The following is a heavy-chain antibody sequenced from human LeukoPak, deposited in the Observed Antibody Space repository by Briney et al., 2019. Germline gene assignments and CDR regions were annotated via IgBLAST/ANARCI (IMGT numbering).Heavy chain of an antibody. V-gene: IGHV3-21*01. CDR3: ARDGGSAGNRTYYMDV. Sequence: GALRLPCAAPGFLFMNYEMNWVRQAPGKGLEWVSSIINSSNYKYYADSGKGRFTISRDNYKNSLILQMISLRAEHPAVYYCARDGGSAGNRTYYMDVWGKGTTVAVSS. J-gene: IGHJ6*03. CDR1: GFLFMNYE. CDR2: IINSSNYK. D-gene: IGHD2-15*01.